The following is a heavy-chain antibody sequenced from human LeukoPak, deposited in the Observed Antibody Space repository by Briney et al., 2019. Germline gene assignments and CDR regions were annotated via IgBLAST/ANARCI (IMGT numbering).Heavy chain of an antibody. Sequence: SETLSLTCTVSGGSISSYYWSWIRQPAGKGLEWIGRIYTSGSTNYNPCLKSRVTMSVDTSKNQFSLKLSSVTAADTAVYYCARDQPSFSIAAAANWFDPWGQGTLVTVSS. V-gene: IGHV4-4*07. CDR3: ARDQPSFSIAAAANWFDP. D-gene: IGHD6-13*01. CDR2: IYTSGST. J-gene: IGHJ5*02. CDR1: GGSISSYY.